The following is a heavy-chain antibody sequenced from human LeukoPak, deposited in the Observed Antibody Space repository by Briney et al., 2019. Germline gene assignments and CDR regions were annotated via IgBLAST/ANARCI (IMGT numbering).Heavy chain of an antibody. J-gene: IGHJ3*02. CDR1: GYTFTGYY. V-gene: IGHV1-46*01. D-gene: IGHD5-18*01. CDR3: ARDLSWEYSYGFRAFDI. Sequence: ASVKVSCKASGYTFTGYYMHWVRQAPGQGLEWMGWINPSGGGTSYAQKFQGRVTMTRDKSTSTVYMELSSLRSEDTAVYYCARDLSWEYSYGFRAFDIWGQGTMVTVSS. CDR2: INPSGGGT.